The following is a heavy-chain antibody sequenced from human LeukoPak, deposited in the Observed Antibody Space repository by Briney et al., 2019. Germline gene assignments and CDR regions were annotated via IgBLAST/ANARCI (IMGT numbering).Heavy chain of an antibody. CDR1: GASLSTSPYY. Sequence: SETLSLTCSVSGASLSTSPYYWGWIRQPPGKGLEWIGNIYYTGSTYYNVSLNSRVTISIDTSKNLFSLRLNSMTAADTAVYYCARSGGVATILFDYWGQGTLVTVSS. V-gene: IGHV4-39*01. J-gene: IGHJ4*02. CDR3: ARSGGVATILFDY. D-gene: IGHD5-12*01. CDR2: IYYTGST.